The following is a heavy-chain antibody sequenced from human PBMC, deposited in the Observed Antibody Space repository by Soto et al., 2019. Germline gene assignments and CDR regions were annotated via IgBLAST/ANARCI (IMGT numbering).Heavy chain of an antibody. Sequence: ASVKVSCTASGFSFTGYYIHWLRQAPGQGLEWMGWINAHSGGTEYAQKFQGRVTLTGDTPIATAYLTLTSLTSDDTALYYCANYLTRQGAYWLDPCGQGTLVTVSA. J-gene: IGHJ5*02. CDR1: GFSFTGYY. V-gene: IGHV1-2*02. CDR3: ANYLTRQGAYWLDP. D-gene: IGHD3-16*01. CDR2: INAHSGGT.